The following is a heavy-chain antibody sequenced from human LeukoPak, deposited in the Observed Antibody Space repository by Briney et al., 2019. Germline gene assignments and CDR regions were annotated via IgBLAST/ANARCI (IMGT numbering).Heavy chain of an antibody. Sequence: GGSLRLSCAASGFTVSSNYMSWVRRAPGKGLEWVSLIYSGGITYYADSVKGRFTISRDNSKNTLYLQMNSLRAEDTAVYYCARTRVGMGSPYYFDYWGQGTLVTVSS. CDR3: ARTRVGMGSPYYFDY. V-gene: IGHV3-53*01. D-gene: IGHD1-26*01. CDR2: IYSGGIT. CDR1: GFTVSSNY. J-gene: IGHJ4*02.